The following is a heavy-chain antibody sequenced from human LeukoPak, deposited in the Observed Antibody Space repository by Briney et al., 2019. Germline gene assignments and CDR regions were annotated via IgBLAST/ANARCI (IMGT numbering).Heavy chain of an antibody. CDR3: ARGIVGASLDAFDI. J-gene: IGHJ3*02. D-gene: IGHD1-26*01. CDR2: MNPNSGNT. Sequence: GASVKVSCKASGYTFTSYDINWVRQATGRGLEWMGWMNPNSGNTGYAQKFQGRVTMTRNTSISTAYMELSSLRSEDTAVYYCARGIVGASLDAFDIWGQGTMVTVSS. V-gene: IGHV1-8*01. CDR1: GYTFTSYD.